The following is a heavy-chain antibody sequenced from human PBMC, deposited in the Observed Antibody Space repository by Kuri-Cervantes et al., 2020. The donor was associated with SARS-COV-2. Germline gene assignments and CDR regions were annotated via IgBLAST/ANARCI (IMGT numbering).Heavy chain of an antibody. D-gene: IGHD5-18*01. V-gene: IGHV3-21*01. CDR3: AREGTARTDAFDI. Sequence: GESLKISCAASGFTFSSYSTNWVRQAPGKGLEWVSSISSSSSYIYYADSVKGRFTISRDNAKNSLYLQMNSLRAEDTAVYYCAREGTARTDAFDIWGQGTMVTVSS. J-gene: IGHJ3*02. CDR2: ISSSSSYI. CDR1: GFTFSSYS.